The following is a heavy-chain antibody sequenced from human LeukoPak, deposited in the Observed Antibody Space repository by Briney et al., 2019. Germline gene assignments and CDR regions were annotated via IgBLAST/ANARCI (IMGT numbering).Heavy chain of an antibody. CDR1: GYTFTSYG. D-gene: IGHD4-17*01. J-gene: IGHJ4*02. CDR2: ISAYNGNT. Sequence: ASVKVSCKASGYTFTSYGISWVRQAPEQGLEWMGWISAYNGNTNYAQKLQGRVTMTTDTSTSTVYMELSSLRSEDTAVYYCARIMTTVTTADYWGQGTLVTVSS. CDR3: ARIMTTVTTADY. V-gene: IGHV1-18*01.